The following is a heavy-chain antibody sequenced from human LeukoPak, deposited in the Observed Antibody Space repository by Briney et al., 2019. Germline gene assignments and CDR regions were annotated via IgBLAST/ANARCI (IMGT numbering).Heavy chain of an antibody. CDR3: ARVGVVGATLDFFDY. CDR1: GYSISSGYY. J-gene: IGHJ4*02. D-gene: IGHD1-26*01. CDR2: GYHIGST. Sequence: PSETLSLTCTVSGYSISSGYYWGWIRQPPGKGLEWIGSGYHIGSTYFNPSLKSRVTISVDTSKNQFSLKLSSVTAADTAVYYCARVGVVGATLDFFDYWGQGTLVTVSA. V-gene: IGHV4-38-2*02.